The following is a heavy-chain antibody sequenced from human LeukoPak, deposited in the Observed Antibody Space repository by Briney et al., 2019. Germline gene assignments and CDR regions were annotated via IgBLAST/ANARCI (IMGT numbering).Heavy chain of an antibody. CDR2: IYSGGST. J-gene: IGHJ3*02. CDR3: ARRGITGTTGGAFDI. V-gene: IGHV3-66*01. Sequence: PGGSLRLSCAASGFTVSSNYMSWVRQAPGKGLEWVSAIYSGGSTYYADSVKGRFTISRDNSKNTLYLQMNSLRAEDTAVYYCARRGITGTTGGAFDIWGQGTMVTVSS. CDR1: GFTVSSNY. D-gene: IGHD1-20*01.